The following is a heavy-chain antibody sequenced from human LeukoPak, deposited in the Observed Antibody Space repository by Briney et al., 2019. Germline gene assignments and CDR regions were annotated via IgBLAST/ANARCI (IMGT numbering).Heavy chain of an antibody. CDR1: GFTFSSYA. D-gene: IGHD3-22*01. V-gene: IGHV3-21*01. Sequence: GRSLRLSCAASGFTFSSYAMNWVRQAPGKGLEWVSSISSSSSYIYYADSVKGRFTISRDNAKNSLYLQMNSLRAEDTAVYYCARERNYYDSSGYYYVLDYWGQGTLVTVSS. J-gene: IGHJ4*02. CDR3: ARERNYYDSSGYYYVLDY. CDR2: ISSSSSYI.